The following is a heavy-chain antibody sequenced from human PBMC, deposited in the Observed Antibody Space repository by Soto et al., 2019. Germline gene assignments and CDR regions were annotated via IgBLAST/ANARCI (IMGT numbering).Heavy chain of an antibody. D-gene: IGHD3-10*01. CDR2: INWNSGRI. CDR1: GFRLEDYA. V-gene: IGHV3-9*01. CDR3: ARGVLKRSHYRSDYYHYGLDV. J-gene: IGHJ6*02. Sequence: GVPLRLSCAASGFRLEDYAMHWVRQTPGNLLEWVSTINWNSGRIGYADSVKGRFTISRDNGKSSLYLQMNSLRTEDTALYYCARGVLKRSHYRSDYYHYGLDVWGQGTTVTVSS.